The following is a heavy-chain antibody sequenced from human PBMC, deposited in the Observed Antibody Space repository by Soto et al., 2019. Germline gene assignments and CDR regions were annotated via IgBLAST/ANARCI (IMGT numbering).Heavy chain of an antibody. Sequence: ASVKVSCKASGGTFSSYAISWVRQAPGQGLEWMGGIIPIFGTANYAQKFQGRVTITADESTSTAYMELSSLRSEDTAVYYCARDAPFMITFGGVTDYYGMDVWCQGTTVTVSS. D-gene: IGHD3-16*01. V-gene: IGHV1-69*13. J-gene: IGHJ6*02. CDR1: GGTFSSYA. CDR2: IIPIFGTA. CDR3: ARDAPFMITFGGVTDYYGMDV.